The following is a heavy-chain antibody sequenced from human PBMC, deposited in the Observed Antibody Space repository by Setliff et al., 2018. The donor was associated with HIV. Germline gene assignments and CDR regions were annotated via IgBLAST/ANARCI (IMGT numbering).Heavy chain of an antibody. V-gene: IGHV1-18*04. Sequence: ASVKVSCKTSGYTFTSYGMNWIRQAPGQGLEWMGWTYLGATNYAQRFRDRFTVTTDTSTSTAYTELRGLSPDDTALYFCATGGGQSFDYWGQGTLVTVSS. CDR2: TYLGAT. J-gene: IGHJ4*02. CDR1: GYTFTSYG. D-gene: IGHD1-26*01. CDR3: ATGGGQSFDY.